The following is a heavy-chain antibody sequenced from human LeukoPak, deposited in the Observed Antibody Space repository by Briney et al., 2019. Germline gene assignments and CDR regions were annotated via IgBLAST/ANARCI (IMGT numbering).Heavy chain of an antibody. CDR3: ARVLLEDTTFAQQVGGTNYYYYMDV. CDR2: IYTSGST. Sequence: SETLSLTCTVSGGSISSYYWSWIRQPAGKGLEWIGRIYTSGSTNYNPSLKSRVTMSVDTSKNQFSLKLSSVTAADTAVYYCARVLLEDTTFAQQVGGTNYYYYMDVWGKGTTVTVSS. D-gene: IGHD2/OR15-2a*01. J-gene: IGHJ6*03. CDR1: GGSISSYY. V-gene: IGHV4-4*07.